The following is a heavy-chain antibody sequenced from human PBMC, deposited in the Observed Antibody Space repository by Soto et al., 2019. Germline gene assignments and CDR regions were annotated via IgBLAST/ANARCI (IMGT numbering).Heavy chain of an antibody. Sequence: SGPTLVNPTQTLTLTCTFSGFSLSTSGMCVSWIRQPPGKALEWLARIDWDDDKYYSTSLKTRLTISKDTSKNQVVLTMTNMDPVDTATYYCARIRLYDSSGYYYGPTVGSYGMDVWGQGTTVTVSS. CDR1: GFSLSTSGMC. CDR3: ARIRLYDSSGYYYGPTVGSYGMDV. V-gene: IGHV2-70*11. D-gene: IGHD3-22*01. J-gene: IGHJ6*02. CDR2: IDWDDDK.